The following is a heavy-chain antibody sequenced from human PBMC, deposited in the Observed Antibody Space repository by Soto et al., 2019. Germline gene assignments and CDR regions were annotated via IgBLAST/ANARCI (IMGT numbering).Heavy chain of an antibody. CDR2: IYWDDDK. CDR1: GLSLTTSGVG. D-gene: IGHD4-17*01. V-gene: IGHV2-5*02. CDR3: AHRTTAVTWWFDP. J-gene: IGHJ5*02. Sequence: QITLKESGPTLVKPTQTLTLTCTFSGLSLTTSGVGVGWIRHPPGKALEWLALIYWDDDKRYSPSLKSKRTITKDTSKKPLVLTMTDMDPSDTATYFCAHRTTAVTWWFDPWGQGTLVTVSS.